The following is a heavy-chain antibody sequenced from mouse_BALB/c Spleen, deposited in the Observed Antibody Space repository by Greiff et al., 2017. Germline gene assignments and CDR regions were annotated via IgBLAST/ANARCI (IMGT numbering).Heavy chain of an antibody. CDR1: GFSLTSYG. J-gene: IGHJ3*01. CDR3: ARGGLTTAAWFAY. V-gene: IGHV2-9*02. CDR2: IWAGGST. Sequence: QVQLQQSGPGLVAPSQSLSITCTVSGFSLTSYGVHWVRQPPGKGLEWLGVIWAGGSTNYNSALMSRLSISKDNSKSQVFLKMNSLQTDDTAMYYCARGGLTTAAWFAYWGQGTLVTVSA. D-gene: IGHD1-2*01.